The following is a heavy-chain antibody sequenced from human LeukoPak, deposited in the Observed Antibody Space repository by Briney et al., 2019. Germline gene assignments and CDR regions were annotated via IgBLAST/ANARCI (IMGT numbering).Heavy chain of an antibody. CDR1: GGSISSYY. V-gene: IGHV4-59*01. J-gene: IGHJ5*02. D-gene: IGHD3-10*01. CDR3: ARVRPDSAYGSGSYGMGLFDP. Sequence: SETLSLTCTVSGGSISSYYWSWIRQPPGKGLEWIGYIYYSGSTNYNPSLKSRVTISVDTSKNQFSLKLSSVTAADTAVYCCARVRPDSAYGSGSYGMGLFDPWGQGTLVTVSS. CDR2: IYYSGST.